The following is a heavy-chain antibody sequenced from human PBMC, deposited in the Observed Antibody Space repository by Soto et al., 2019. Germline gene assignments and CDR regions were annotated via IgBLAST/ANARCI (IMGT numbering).Heavy chain of an antibody. CDR3: ARSPQYYTPGSSPFDY. V-gene: IGHV4-38-2*01. CDR2: IYGSGTT. CDR1: SYVIESGHY. J-gene: IGHJ4*03. D-gene: IGHD3-3*01. Sequence: AETLSPTCVVSSYVIESGHYWGWVRQPPGKGLEWVGSIYGSGTTYYNPSLRSRVTISADTSKNQFSLSLTSVTAADTAVYYCARSPQYYTPGSSPFDYWGPGTMVTVSS.